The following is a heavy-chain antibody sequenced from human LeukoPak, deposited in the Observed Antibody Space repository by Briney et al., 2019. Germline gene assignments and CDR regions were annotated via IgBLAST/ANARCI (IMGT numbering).Heavy chain of an antibody. D-gene: IGHD5-24*01. J-gene: IGHJ4*02. CDR2: IHYSGNT. CDR3: ARHEEEDGYNAKTLDY. CDR1: GGSISSNNY. Sequence: SETLSLTCTVSGGSISSNNYWAWIRQPPGMGLEWIGTIHYSGNTYYNPSLRSRVTFSVDTSKNQFFLRLSSVTAADTAVYYCARHEEEDGYNAKTLDYWGQGTLVTVSS. V-gene: IGHV4-39*01.